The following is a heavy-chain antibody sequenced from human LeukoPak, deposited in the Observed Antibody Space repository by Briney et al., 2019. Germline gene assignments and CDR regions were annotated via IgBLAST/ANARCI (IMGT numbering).Heavy chain of an antibody. V-gene: IGHV3-48*04. CDR2: ISSSSSTI. CDR3: ASTERGMVRGVIGSRDY. CDR1: GFTFSSYS. Sequence: GGSLRLSCAASGFTFSSYSMNWVRQAPGKGLEWVSYISSSSSTIYYADSVKGRFTISRDNAKNSLYLQMNSLRAEDTAVYYCASTERGMVRGVIGSRDYWGQGTLVTVSS. J-gene: IGHJ4*02. D-gene: IGHD3-10*01.